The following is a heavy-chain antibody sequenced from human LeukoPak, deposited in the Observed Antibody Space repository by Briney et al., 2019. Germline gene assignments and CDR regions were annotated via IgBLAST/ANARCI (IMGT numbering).Heavy chain of an antibody. CDR1: GYTFTSYD. Sequence: ASVKVSCKASGYTFTSYDINWVRQATGQGLEWMGWMNPNSGNTGYAQKFQGRVTMTRNTSISTAYMELSSLRSEDTAVYYCARGGSWYNYFQHWGQGTLVTVSS. V-gene: IGHV1-8*01. D-gene: IGHD6-13*01. CDR3: ARGGSWYNYFQH. CDR2: MNPNSGNT. J-gene: IGHJ1*01.